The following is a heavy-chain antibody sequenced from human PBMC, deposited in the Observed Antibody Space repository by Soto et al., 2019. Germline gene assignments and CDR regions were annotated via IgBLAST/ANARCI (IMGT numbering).Heavy chain of an antibody. CDR1: GFTFSSYG. Sequence: QVQLVESGGGVVQPGRSLRLSCAASGFTFSSYGMHWVRQAPGKGLECVAVISYDGSNKYYADSVKGRFTISRDNSKNTMYLQMNSLRAEDTAVYYCAKPGTRLNIAAAGTVDYWGQGTLVTVSS. D-gene: IGHD6-13*01. CDR2: ISYDGSNK. V-gene: IGHV3-30*18. CDR3: AKPGTRLNIAAAGTVDY. J-gene: IGHJ4*02.